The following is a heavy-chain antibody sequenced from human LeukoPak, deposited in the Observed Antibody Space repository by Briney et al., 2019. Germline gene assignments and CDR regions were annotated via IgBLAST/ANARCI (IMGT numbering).Heavy chain of an antibody. CDR1: GGSISSSSYY. CDR2: INHSGST. J-gene: IGHJ4*02. D-gene: IGHD5-12*01. Sequence: SETLSLTCTVSGGSISSSSYYWGWIRQPPGKGLEWIGEINHSGSTNYNPSLKSRVTISVDTSKNQFSLKLSSVTAADTAVYYCARTNIVATIFPYWGQGTLVTVSS. CDR3: ARTNIVATIFPY. V-gene: IGHV4-39*07.